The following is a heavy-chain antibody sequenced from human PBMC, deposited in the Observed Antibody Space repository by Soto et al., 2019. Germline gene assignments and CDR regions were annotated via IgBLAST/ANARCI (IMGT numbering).Heavy chain of an antibody. J-gene: IGHJ6*02. D-gene: IGHD6-13*01. CDR1: GFTFSSYG. Sequence: GGSLRLSCAASGFTFSSYGMHWVRQAPGKGLEWVAVISYDGSNKYYADSVKGRFTISRDNSKNTLYLQMNSLRAEDTAVYYCAKDQGYSSSWYEYLRYYYYGMDVWGQGTTVTVSS. CDR3: AKDQGYSSSWYEYLRYYYYGMDV. CDR2: ISYDGSNK. V-gene: IGHV3-30*18.